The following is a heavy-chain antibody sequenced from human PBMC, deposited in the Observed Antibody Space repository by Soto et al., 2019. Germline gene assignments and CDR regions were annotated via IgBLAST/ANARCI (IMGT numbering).Heavy chain of an antibody. V-gene: IGHV4-34*01. CDR1: GGSFSGYY. Sequence: SETLSLTCAVYGGSFSGYYWSWIRQPPGKGLEWIGEINHSGSTNYNPSLKSRVTISVDTSKNQFSLKLSSVTAADTAVYYCARAIRTYCTNGVCYQFDYWGQGTLVTVSS. CDR2: INHSGST. D-gene: IGHD2-8*01. J-gene: IGHJ4*02. CDR3: ARAIRTYCTNGVCYQFDY.